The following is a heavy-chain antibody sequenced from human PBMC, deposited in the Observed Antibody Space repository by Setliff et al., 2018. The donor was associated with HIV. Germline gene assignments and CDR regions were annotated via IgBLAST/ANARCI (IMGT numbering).Heavy chain of an antibody. CDR1: GYSINTAYY. D-gene: IGHD4-17*01. V-gene: IGHV4-38-2*01. CDR3: ARRIYGNNPYFDY. J-gene: IGHJ4*02. CDR2: FHHSGST. Sequence: PSETLSLTCSVSGYSINTAYYWSWIRQSPGKGLEWIGGFHHSGSTHYNPSLKSRVTISGQTSNNQFSLQLTSVTAADTAVYYCARRIYGNNPYFDYWSQGTLVTVSS.